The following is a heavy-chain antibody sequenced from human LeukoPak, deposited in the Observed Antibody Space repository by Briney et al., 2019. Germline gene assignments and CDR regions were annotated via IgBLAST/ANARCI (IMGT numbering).Heavy chain of an antibody. CDR3: ARDLRDSSSSYYYYYYMDV. V-gene: IGHV1-2*02. CDR2: LNPNSGGT. D-gene: IGHD6-6*01. Sequence: ASVKVSCKASGYSFTGHYIHWVRQAPGQGLEWMGWLNPNSGGTKFAQKFQARVTLTRDTSISTAYMELSRLRSDDTAVYYCARDLRDSSSSYYYYYYMDVWGKGTTVTVSS. J-gene: IGHJ6*03. CDR1: GYSFTGHY.